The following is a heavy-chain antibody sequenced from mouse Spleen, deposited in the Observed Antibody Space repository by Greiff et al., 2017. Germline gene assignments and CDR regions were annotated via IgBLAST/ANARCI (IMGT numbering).Heavy chain of an antibody. Sequence: EVKLMESGGGLVKLGGSLKLSCAASGFTFSSYAMSWVRQTPEKRLEWVATISSGGGNTYYPDSVKGRFTISRDNAKNTLYLQMSSLKSEDTAMYYCASYYGRGPFDYWGQGTTLTVSS. CDR3: ASYYGRGPFDY. J-gene: IGHJ2*01. CDR1: GFTFSSYA. V-gene: IGHV5-9*04. D-gene: IGHD1-1*01. CDR2: ISSGGGNT.